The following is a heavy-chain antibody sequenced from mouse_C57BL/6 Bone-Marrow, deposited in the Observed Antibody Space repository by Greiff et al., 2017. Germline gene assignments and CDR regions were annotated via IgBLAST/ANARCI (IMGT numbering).Heavy chain of an antibody. V-gene: IGHV5-4*01. CDR2: ISDGGSYT. CDR3: ARDPLYYGNYDV. CDR1: GFTFSSYA. Sequence: DVMLVESGGGLVKPGGSLKLSCAASGFTFSSYAMSWVRQTPEKRLEWVATISDGGSYTYYPDNVKGRFTISRDNAKNNLYLQMSHLKSEDTAMYYCARDPLYYGNYDVWGQGTTLTVSS. D-gene: IGHD2-1*01. J-gene: IGHJ2*01.